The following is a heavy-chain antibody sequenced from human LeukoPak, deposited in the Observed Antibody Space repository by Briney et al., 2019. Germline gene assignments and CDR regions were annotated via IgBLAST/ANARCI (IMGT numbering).Heavy chain of an antibody. D-gene: IGHD5-18*01. Sequence: PSETLSLTCSVSGDSISTYYWSWIRQPPGKGLEWIGYVYYSGSTDYNPSLKSRVTISVDTSKNQFSLNLNSVTAADTAVYYCSASKQLWLRGLFDYWAREPWSPSP. CDR3: SASKQLWLRGLFDY. CDR2: VYYSGST. J-gene: IGHJ4*02. CDR1: GDSISTYY. V-gene: IGHV4-59*01.